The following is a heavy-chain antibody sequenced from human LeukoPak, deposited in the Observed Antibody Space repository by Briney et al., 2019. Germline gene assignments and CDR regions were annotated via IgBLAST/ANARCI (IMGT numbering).Heavy chain of an antibody. CDR3: ARLAPYSSGWYDYYYYYMDA. D-gene: IGHD6-19*01. J-gene: IGHJ6*03. V-gene: IGHV4-34*01. Sequence: PSETLSLTCAVYGGSFSGYYWSWNRQPPGKGLEWIGEINHSGSTNYNPSLKSRVTISVDTSKNQFSLKLSSVTAADTAVYYCARLAPYSSGWYDYYYYYMDAWGKGTTVTISS. CDR1: GGSFSGYY. CDR2: INHSGST.